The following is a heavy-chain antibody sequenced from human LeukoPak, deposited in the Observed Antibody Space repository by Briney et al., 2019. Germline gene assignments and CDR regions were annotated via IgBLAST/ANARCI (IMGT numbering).Heavy chain of an antibody. Sequence: SETLSLTCAVYGGSFSGYYWSWIPQPPGKGLEWIGEINHSGSTNYNPSLKSRVTISVDTSKNQFSLKLSSVTAADTAVYYCARGFITIFGVDPFDYWGQGTLVTVSS. CDR3: ARGFITIFGVDPFDY. D-gene: IGHD3-3*01. V-gene: IGHV4-34*01. CDR1: GGSFSGYY. J-gene: IGHJ4*02. CDR2: INHSGST.